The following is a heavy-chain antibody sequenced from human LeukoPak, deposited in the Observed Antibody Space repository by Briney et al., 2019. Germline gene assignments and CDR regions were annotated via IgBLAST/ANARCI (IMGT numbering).Heavy chain of an antibody. CDR3: ARDWGHPLCDFDC. D-gene: IGHD2-2*01. J-gene: IGHJ4*02. Sequence: ASVKVSCKASGYTFTGYYMHWVRQAPGQGLEWMGWINPNSGGTNYAQKFQGRVTMTRDTSISTAYMELSRPRTDDTALYYCARDWGHPLCDFDCWGGGKVVTVS. V-gene: IGHV1-2*02. CDR2: INPNSGGT. CDR1: GYTFTGYY.